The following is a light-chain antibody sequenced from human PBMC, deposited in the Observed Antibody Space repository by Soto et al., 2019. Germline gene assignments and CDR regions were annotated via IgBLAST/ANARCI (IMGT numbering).Light chain of an antibody. Sequence: EVVLTQSPGTLSLSPGERATLSCRASQTVSNNYVAWYQQKPGQAPRLLIYSGSSRATGTQDRFSGSGSGTDFTLTISRLEPEDLAVYYCQQYGSSPLFTFGPGTKVDIK. V-gene: IGKV3-20*01. CDR3: QQYGSSPLFT. J-gene: IGKJ3*01. CDR2: SGS. CDR1: QTVSNNY.